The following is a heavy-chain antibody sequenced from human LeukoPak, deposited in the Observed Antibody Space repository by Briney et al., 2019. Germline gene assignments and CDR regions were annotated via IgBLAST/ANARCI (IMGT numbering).Heavy chain of an antibody. CDR1: GGSFSGYY. CDR2: IYHRGRT. D-gene: IGHD1-26*01. CDR3: ARVQRKRGIVGPTLYYMDV. J-gene: IGHJ6*03. Sequence: SETLSLTCAVYGGSFSGYYRRWIRQPPGKGRGWMGEIYHRGRTNYNPSLKSRVTISVDTSKNQFSLKLSSVTAADTAVYDCARVQRKRGIVGPTLYYMDVWGKGTTVTVSS. V-gene: IGHV4-34*01.